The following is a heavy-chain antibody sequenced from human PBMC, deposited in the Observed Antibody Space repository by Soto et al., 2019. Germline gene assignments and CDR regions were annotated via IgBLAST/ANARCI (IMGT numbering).Heavy chain of an antibody. V-gene: IGHV4-34*01. CDR2: INHSGST. Sequence: SETLSLTCAVYGGSFSGYYWSWIRQPPGKGLEWIGEINHSGSTNYNPSLKSRVTISVDTSKNQFSLKLSSVTAADTAVYYCARGSRSVGIAAAGTRRNWFDPWGQGTLVTVSS. CDR1: GGSFSGYY. D-gene: IGHD6-13*01. CDR3: ARGSRSVGIAAAGTRRNWFDP. J-gene: IGHJ5*02.